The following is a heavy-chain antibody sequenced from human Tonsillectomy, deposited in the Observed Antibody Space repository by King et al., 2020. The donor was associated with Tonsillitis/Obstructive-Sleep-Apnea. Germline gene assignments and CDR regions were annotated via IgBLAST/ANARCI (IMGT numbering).Heavy chain of an antibody. V-gene: IGHV3-53*01. CDR3: AREGNYGDPGFDY. CDR1: GFTVNSNH. J-gene: IGHJ4*02. Sequence: VQLVESGGGLIQSGGSLRLSCAASGFTVNSNHMSWVRQAPGKGLEWGSLIFTGGTTSYAQSVEGRFTISSDNSKNTLYLQMDSLRPEDTAVYYCAREGNYGDPGFDYWGQGTLVFVSS. CDR2: IFTGGTT. D-gene: IGHD4-17*01.